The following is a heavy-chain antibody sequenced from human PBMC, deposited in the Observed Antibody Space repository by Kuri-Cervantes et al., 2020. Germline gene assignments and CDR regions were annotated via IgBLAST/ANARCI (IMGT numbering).Heavy chain of an antibody. CDR2: ISWNSGSI. V-gene: IGHV3-9*01. CDR1: GFTFDDYA. J-gene: IGHJ4*02. Sequence: GGSLRLSCAASGFTFDDYAMHWVRQAPGKGLEWVSGISWNSGSIGYADSVKGRFTISRDNAKNSLYLQMNSLKTEDTAVYYCTTDRLSDPYSYGYGALLVWGQGTLVTVSS. D-gene: IGHD5-18*01. CDR3: TTDRLSDPYSYGYGALLV.